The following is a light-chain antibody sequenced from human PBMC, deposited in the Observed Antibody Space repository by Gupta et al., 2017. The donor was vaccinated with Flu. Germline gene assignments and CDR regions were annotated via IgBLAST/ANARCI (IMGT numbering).Light chain of an antibody. CDR3: QRRANWPA. J-gene: IGKJ5*01. CDR2: DAT. CDR1: QILSTY. Sequence: EVVLTPSPATLSLSPGERATLSCRASQILSTYLACYQQKPGQAPRLLIDDATSGATVIPARCSGSGSGTDFTLTISSLDAEDFAVYYCQRRANWPAFGRGTRLEFK. V-gene: IGKV3-11*01.